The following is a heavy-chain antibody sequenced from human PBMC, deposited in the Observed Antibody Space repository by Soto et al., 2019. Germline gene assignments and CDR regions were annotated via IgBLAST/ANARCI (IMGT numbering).Heavy chain of an antibody. CDR3: ARVRSYSISWFDP. D-gene: IGHD1-26*01. Sequence: SETLSLTCTVSGGSISSYYWSWIRQPPGRGLEWIGYIYYSGSTNYNPSLKSRVTISVDTSKNQFSLKLSSVTAADTAVYYCARVRSYSISWFDPWGQGTLVTVSS. J-gene: IGHJ5*02. V-gene: IGHV4-59*01. CDR2: IYYSGST. CDR1: GGSISSYY.